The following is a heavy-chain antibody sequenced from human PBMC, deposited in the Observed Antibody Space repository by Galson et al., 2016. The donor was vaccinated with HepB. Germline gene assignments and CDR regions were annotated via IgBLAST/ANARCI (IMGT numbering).Heavy chain of an antibody. J-gene: IGHJ4*02. D-gene: IGHD6-19*01. V-gene: IGHV4-59*08. Sequence: SETLSLTCTVSGGSISSYYWTWIRQPPGKGLEWIGYIHDSGSTNYSPSLKSRVTISVDTSKNQFSLKLSSVTTADTAVYYCSRRAVVSPRWYYFDYWGQGALVTVSS. CDR2: IHDSGST. CDR1: GGSISSYY. CDR3: SRRAVVSPRWYYFDY.